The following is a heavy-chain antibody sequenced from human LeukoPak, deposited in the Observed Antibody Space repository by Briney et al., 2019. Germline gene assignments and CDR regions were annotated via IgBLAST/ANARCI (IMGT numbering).Heavy chain of an antibody. D-gene: IGHD6-19*01. CDR3: ARDNPRTTGYSSGSSFDF. J-gene: IGHJ4*02. Sequence: PSGTLSLTCAVSGGSISSSNWWIWLRQPPGKGLEWIGEIYHSGRGGTNYNPSPKSRATISIDNAKNQFSLKVRSVTAADTAVYFCARDNPRTTGYSSGSSFDFWGQGTLVTVSS. CDR2: IYHSGRGGT. V-gene: IGHV4-4*02. CDR1: GGSISSSNW.